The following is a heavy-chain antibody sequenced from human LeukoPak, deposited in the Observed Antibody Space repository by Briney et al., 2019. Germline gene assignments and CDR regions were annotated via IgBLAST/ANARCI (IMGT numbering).Heavy chain of an antibody. V-gene: IGHV3-21*01. CDR2: ISSSSSYI. CDR3: ASSGGNFGGFDY. J-gene: IGHJ4*02. CDR1: GFTFSSYS. Sequence: PGGSLRLSCAASGFTFSSYSMSWVRQAPGKGLEWVSSISSSSSYIYYADSVKGRFTISRDNAKNSLYLQMNSLRAEDTAVYYCASSGGNFGGFDYWGQGTLVTVSS. D-gene: IGHD4-23*01.